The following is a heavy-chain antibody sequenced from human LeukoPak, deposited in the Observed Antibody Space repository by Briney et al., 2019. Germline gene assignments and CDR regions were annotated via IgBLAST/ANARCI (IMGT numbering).Heavy chain of an antibody. Sequence: SVKVSCKASGGTFSSYAISWVQQAPGQGLEWMGGIIPIFGTANYAQKFQGRVTITADESTSTAYMELSSLRSEDTAVYYCAGDTLCGGDCHNWFDLWGQGTLVTVAS. CDR2: IIPIFGTA. CDR1: GGTFSSYA. V-gene: IGHV1-69*13. CDR3: AGDTLCGGDCHNWFDL. J-gene: IGHJ5*02. D-gene: IGHD2-21*02.